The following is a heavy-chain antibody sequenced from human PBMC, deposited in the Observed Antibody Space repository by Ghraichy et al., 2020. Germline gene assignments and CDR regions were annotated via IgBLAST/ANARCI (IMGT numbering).Heavy chain of an antibody. CDR2: IYTSGST. Sequence: SETLSLTCTVSGGSISSYYWSWIRQPPGKGLEWIGYIYTSGSTNYNPSLKSRVTISVDTSKNQFSLKLSSVTAADTAVYYCASLSSIPKVDYWGQGTLVTVSS. J-gene: IGHJ4*02. V-gene: IGHV4-4*09. CDR3: ASLSSIPKVDY. CDR1: GGSISSYY.